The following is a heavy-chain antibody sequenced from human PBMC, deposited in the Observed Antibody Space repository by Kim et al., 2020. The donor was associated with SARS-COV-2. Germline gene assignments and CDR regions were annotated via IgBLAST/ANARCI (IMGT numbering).Heavy chain of an antibody. J-gene: IGHJ5*02. CDR2: GST. V-gene: IGHV3-66*01. CDR3: ARYFSWFDP. D-gene: IGHD3-9*01. Sequence: GSTYDADSGKGRFTISRDNSKNTLYLQMNSLRAEDTAVYYCARYFSWFDPWGQGTLVTVSS.